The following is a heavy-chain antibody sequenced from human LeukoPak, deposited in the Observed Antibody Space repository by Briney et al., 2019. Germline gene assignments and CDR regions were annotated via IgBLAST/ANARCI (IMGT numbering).Heavy chain of an antibody. Sequence: ASVKVSCTASGYTFTIYGISWVRQAPGQGLKWMGWISVYNGNTNYAQKLQGRVTMTTDTSTSPAYLELRRLRSDDTAVYYCARAHVDIVVTTNYYYYYGMDVWGEGTTVTVSS. V-gene: IGHV1-18*01. CDR2: ISVYNGNT. CDR1: GYTFTIYG. CDR3: ARAHVDIVVTTNYYYYYGMDV. J-gene: IGHJ6*04. D-gene: IGHD5-12*01.